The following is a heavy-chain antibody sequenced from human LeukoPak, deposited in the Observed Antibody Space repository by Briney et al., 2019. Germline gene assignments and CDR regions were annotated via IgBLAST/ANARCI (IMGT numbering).Heavy chain of an antibody. D-gene: IGHD3-9*01. V-gene: IGHV1-2*02. CDR1: GYTFTGYY. CDR3: ARERDYDILTGRGPYYYYYMDV. CDR2: INPNSGGT. Sequence: ASVKVSCKASGYTFTGYYMHWVRQAPGQGLERMGWINPNSGGTNYAQKFQGRVTMTRDTSISTAYMELSRLRSDDTAVYYCARERDYDILTGRGPYYYYYMDVWGKGTTVTISS. J-gene: IGHJ6*03.